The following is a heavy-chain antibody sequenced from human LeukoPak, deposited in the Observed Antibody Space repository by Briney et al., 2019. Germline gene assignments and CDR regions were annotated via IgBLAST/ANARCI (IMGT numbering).Heavy chain of an antibody. D-gene: IGHD6-19*01. CDR2: FYYSGST. J-gene: IGHJ4*02. Sequence: SETLSLTCTVPGGSISSYYWSWIRQPPGKGLEWIGYFYYSGSTNYNPSLKSRVTISVDTSKNQLSLKLSSVTAADTAVYYCARGLGGSSGCFGYWGQGTLVTVSS. V-gene: IGHV4-59*01. CDR3: ARGLGGSSGCFGY. CDR1: GGSISSYY.